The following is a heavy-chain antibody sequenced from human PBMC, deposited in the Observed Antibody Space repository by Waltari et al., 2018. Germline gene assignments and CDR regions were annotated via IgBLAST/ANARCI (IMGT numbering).Heavy chain of an antibody. CDR3: ARTLAAAGPNDY. CDR2: IYSGGST. J-gene: IGHJ4*02. V-gene: IGHV3-53*02. CDR1: GFTVSSNY. D-gene: IGHD6-13*01. Sequence: EVQLVETGGGLIQPGGSLRLSCAASGFTVSSNYMSWVRQAPGKGLACVSVIYSGGSTYYADSVKGRFTISRDNSKNTLYLQMNSLRAEDTAVYYCARTLAAAGPNDYWGQGTLVTVSS.